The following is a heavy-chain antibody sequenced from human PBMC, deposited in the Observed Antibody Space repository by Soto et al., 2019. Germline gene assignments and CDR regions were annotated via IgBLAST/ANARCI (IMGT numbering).Heavy chain of an antibody. V-gene: IGHV3-30*18. Sequence: SLKISCAASGFTVSSYGMYWVRQAPGKGLEWVAAISYDGSNNYHADSVKGRFTISRDNSKNTLYLQLNSLRTEDTAVYYCAKDIVKYTYGACDYWGQGVLVTVSS. D-gene: IGHD5-18*01. CDR3: AKDIVKYTYGACDY. CDR1: GFTVSSYG. CDR2: ISYDGSNN. J-gene: IGHJ4*02.